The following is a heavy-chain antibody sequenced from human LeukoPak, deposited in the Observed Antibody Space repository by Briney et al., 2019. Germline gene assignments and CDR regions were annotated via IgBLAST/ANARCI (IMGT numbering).Heavy chain of an antibody. D-gene: IGHD2-2*02. V-gene: IGHV4-34*01. J-gene: IGHJ4*02. CDR1: GGSFSGYH. CDR2: INHSGST. Sequence: PSETLSLTCAVYGGSFSGYHWSWIRQPPGKGLEWIGEINHSGSTNYNPSLKSRVTISVDMSKNQFSLKLSSVTAADTAVYYCAGGHIPDYWGQGTLVTVSS. CDR3: AGGHIPDY.